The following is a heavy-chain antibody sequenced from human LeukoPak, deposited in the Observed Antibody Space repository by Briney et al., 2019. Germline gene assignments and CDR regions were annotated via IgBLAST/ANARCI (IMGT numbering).Heavy chain of an antibody. V-gene: IGHV3-20*04. CDR3: ARVPDHDYGHYFDY. D-gene: IGHD4-17*01. J-gene: IGHJ4*02. CDR1: GFTFDDYG. Sequence: GGSLRLSCAASGFTFDDYGMSWVRHAPGRGLEWVSGINWNGGSTGYADSVKGRFTISRDNAKNSLYLQMNSLRAEDTALYYCARVPDHDYGHYFDYWGQGTLVTVSS. CDR2: INWNGGST.